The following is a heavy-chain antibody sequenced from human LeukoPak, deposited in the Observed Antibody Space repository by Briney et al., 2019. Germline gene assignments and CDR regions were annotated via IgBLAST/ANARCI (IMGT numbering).Heavy chain of an antibody. D-gene: IGHD6-13*01. CDR1: GYTFTSYA. CDR2: INAGNGNT. J-gene: IGHJ6*02. V-gene: IGHV1-3*01. Sequence: ASVKVSCKASGYTFTSYAMHWVRQAPGQRLEWMGWINAGNGNTKYSQKFQGRVTIARDTSASTAYMELSSLRSEDTAVYYCARDMKAAAGTLRYYYGMDVWGQGTTVTVSS. CDR3: ARDMKAAAGTLRYYYGMDV.